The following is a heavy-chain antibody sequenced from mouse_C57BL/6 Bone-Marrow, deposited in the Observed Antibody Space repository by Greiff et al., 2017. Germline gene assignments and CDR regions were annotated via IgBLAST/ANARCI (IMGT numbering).Heavy chain of an antibody. CDR3: ARGGVTVVEGNYAMDY. V-gene: IGHV1-55*01. CDR1: GYTFTSYW. CDR2: IYPGSGST. J-gene: IGHJ4*01. Sequence: QVQRQQPGAELVKPGASVKMSCKASGYTFTSYWITWVKQRPGQGLEWIGDIYPGSGSTNYNEKFKSKATLTVDTSSSTAYMQLSSLTSEDSAVYYCARGGVTVVEGNYAMDYWGQGTSVTVSS. D-gene: IGHD1-1*01.